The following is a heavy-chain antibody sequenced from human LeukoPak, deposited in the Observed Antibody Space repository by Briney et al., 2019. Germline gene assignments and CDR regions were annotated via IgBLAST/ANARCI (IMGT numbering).Heavy chain of an antibody. D-gene: IGHD3-22*01. CDR2: INAYNGNT. Sequence: ASVKVSCKASGYTFTSYGISWVRQAPGQGLEWMGWINAYNGNTNYAQKLQGRVTMTTDTSTSTAYMELRSLRSEDTAVYYCARDSSGYYPTWAFDIWGQGTMVTVSS. CDR1: GYTFTSYG. J-gene: IGHJ3*02. V-gene: IGHV1-18*01. CDR3: ARDSSGYYPTWAFDI.